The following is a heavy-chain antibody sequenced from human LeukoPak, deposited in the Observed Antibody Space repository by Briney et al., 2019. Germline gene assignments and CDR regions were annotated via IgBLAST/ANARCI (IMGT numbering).Heavy chain of an antibody. J-gene: IGHJ4*02. D-gene: IGHD4-17*01. V-gene: IGHV1-69*13. CDR1: GGTFSSYA. CDR3: ASSYGDYVLWVY. CDR2: IVPIFGTA. Sequence: GASVKVSCKASGGTFSSYAISWVRQAPGQGLEWMGGIVPIFGTANYAQKFQGRVTITADESTSTAYMELSSLRSEDTAVYYCASSYGDYVLWVYWGQGTLVTVSS.